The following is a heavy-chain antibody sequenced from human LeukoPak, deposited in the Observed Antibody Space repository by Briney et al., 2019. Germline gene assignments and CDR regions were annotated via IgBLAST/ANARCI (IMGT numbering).Heavy chain of an antibody. CDR3: ARDYSGDCSSPTCYTGNWFDP. D-gene: IGHD2-2*02. CDR1: GYTFTSYG. J-gene: IGHJ5*02. V-gene: IGHV1-18*01. Sequence: GASVKVSCKASGYTFTSYGISWVRQAPGQGLEWMGWISAYNGNTNYAQKLQGRVTMTTDTSTSTAYMELRSLRSDDTDVYYCARDYSGDCSSPTCYTGNWFDPWGQGTLVTVSS. CDR2: ISAYNGNT.